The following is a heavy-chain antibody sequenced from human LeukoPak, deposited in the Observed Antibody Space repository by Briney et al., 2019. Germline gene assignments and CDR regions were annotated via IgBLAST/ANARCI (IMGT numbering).Heavy chain of an antibody. D-gene: IGHD2-21*01. CDR1: GYTFTGYY. V-gene: IGHV1-2*04. J-gene: IGHJ2*01. Sequence: ASVKVSCKASGYTFTGYYMHWVRQAPGQGLEWMGWINPNSGGTNYAQKFQGWVTMTRDTSISTAYMELSRLRPDDTAVYYCARDPAYCGGDCYWPPYWYFDLWGRGTLVTVSS. CDR3: ARDPAYCGGDCYWPPYWYFDL. CDR2: INPNSGGT.